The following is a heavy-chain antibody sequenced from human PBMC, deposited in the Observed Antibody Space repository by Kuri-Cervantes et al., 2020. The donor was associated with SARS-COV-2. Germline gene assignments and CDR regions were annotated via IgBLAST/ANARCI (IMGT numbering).Heavy chain of an antibody. CDR3: AKAIPKEQWLIQY. D-gene: IGHD6-19*01. J-gene: IGHJ4*02. CDR1: GFTFSSYA. V-gene: IGHV3-30*04. CDR2: ISYDGSNK. Sequence: LSLTCAASGFTFSSYAMHWVRQAPGKGLEWVAVISYDGSNKYYADSVKGRFTISRDNSKNTLYLQMNSLRAEDTAVYYCAKAIPKEQWLIQYWGQGTLVTVSS.